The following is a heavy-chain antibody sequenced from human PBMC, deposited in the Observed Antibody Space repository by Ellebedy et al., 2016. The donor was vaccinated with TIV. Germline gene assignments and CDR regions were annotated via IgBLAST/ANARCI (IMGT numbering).Heavy chain of an antibody. CDR1: GYSFSTYA. J-gene: IGHJ4*02. Sequence: GESLKISCVASGYSFSTYAMHWVRQSPRKGLEWVAIVSFDVNKKFYSDSVKGRFTISRDNSKNTLYLDMTNLGVEDTAVYYCARDLTQYASGAGLSDSWGQGTLVTVSS. V-gene: IGHV3-30-3*01. D-gene: IGHD2-2*01. CDR2: VSFDVNKK. CDR3: ARDLTQYASGAGLSDS.